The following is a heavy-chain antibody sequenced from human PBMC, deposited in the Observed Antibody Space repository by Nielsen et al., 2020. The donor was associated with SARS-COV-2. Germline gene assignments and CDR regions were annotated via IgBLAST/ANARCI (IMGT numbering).Heavy chain of an antibody. CDR3: ARNAEGLRYFDWWGSNWFDP. D-gene: IGHD3-9*01. J-gene: IGHJ5*02. Sequence: WIRQPPGKGLEWVANIKQDGSEKYYVDSVKGRFTISRDNAKNSLYLQMNSLRAEDTALYHCARNAEGLRYFDWWGSNWFDPWGQGTLVTVSS. V-gene: IGHV3-7*03. CDR2: IKQDGSEK.